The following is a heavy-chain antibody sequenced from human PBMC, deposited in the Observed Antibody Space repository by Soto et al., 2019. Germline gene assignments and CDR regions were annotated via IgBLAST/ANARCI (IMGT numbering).Heavy chain of an antibody. J-gene: IGHJ6*02. V-gene: IGHV4-39*01. Sequence: SEPLSLTCTVSGDSIRNRNYYWGWIRQPPGKGLEWIVSRYDDESTFYNPSLKRRVTVSIDTSKKQFSLKMTSVTAADRGAYYWARGMYEGSSGNDLDVWGQGNPVS. CDR3: ARGMYEGSSGNDLDV. D-gene: IGHD3-22*01. CDR2: RYDDEST. CDR1: GDSIRNRNYY.